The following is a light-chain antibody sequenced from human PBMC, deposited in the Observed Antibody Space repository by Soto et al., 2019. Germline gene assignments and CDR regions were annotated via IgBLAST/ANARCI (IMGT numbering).Light chain of an antibody. CDR1: SSNIGAGYD. V-gene: IGLV1-40*01. Sequence: QFVLTQPPSVSGAPGQRVTISCTGSSSNIGAGYDVHWYQQFPGTAPKLLIFGNSDRPSGVPDRFSGSKSGTSASLAITGLQAEDEADYFWQSYDSSLSTYVFGTGTKVTVL. CDR2: GNS. CDR3: QSYDSSLSTYV. J-gene: IGLJ1*01.